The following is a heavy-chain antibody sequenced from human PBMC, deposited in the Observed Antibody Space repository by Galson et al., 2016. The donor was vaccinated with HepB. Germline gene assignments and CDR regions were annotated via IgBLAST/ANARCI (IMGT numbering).Heavy chain of an antibody. Sequence: SLRLSCAASGFTFSSYSMNWVRQAPGKGLEWVSYISSSSTIYYADSVKGRFTISRDNAKNSLYLQMNSLRDEDTAVYYCARAGHSSGWCPFNFWWFYPWGQGTLVTVSS. V-gene: IGHV3-48*02. J-gene: IGHJ5*02. CDR2: ISSSSTI. D-gene: IGHD6-19*01. CDR3: ARAGHSSGWCPFNFWWFYP. CDR1: GFTFSSYS.